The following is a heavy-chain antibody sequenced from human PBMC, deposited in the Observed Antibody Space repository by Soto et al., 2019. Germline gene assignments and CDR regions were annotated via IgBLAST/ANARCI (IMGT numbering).Heavy chain of an antibody. CDR3: AHIVVAGLGYYLDY. D-gene: IGHD6-19*01. CDR1: GFSLSSTRMA. V-gene: IGHV2-5*02. CDR2: IYWDDDK. Sequence: QITLKESGPTLVKPTQTLTLTCTFSGFSLSSTRMAVGWIRQPPGKALEWLALIYWDDDKRYSPFLKSRLTITQDTSTNQVVLTMSNMDPVDTATYYCAHIVVAGLGYYLDYWGQGTLVTVSS. J-gene: IGHJ4*02.